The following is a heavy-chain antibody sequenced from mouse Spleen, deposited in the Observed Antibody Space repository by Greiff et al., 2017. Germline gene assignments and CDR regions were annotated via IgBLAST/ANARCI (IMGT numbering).Heavy chain of an antibody. J-gene: IGHJ2*01. CDR1: GFTFSDYG. CDR3: ARSQGNYYFDY. Sequence: EVKVVESGGGLVKPGGSLKLSCAASGFTFSDYGMHWVRQAPEKGLEWVAYISSGSSTIYYADTVKGRFTISRDNAKNTLFLQMTSLRSEDTAMYYCARSQGNYYFDYWGQGTTLTVSS. CDR2: ISSGSSTI. V-gene: IGHV5-17*01. D-gene: IGHD2-1*01.